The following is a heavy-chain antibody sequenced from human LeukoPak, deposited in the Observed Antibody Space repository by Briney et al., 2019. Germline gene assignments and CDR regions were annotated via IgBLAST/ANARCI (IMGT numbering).Heavy chain of an antibody. CDR1: GYTLTGYY. CDR2: INPSSGGT. V-gene: IGHV1-2*02. J-gene: IGHJ4*02. D-gene: IGHD2-8*01. Sequence: ASVKVSCKASGYTLTGYYMHWVRQAPGQGLEWMGWINPSSGGTNYAEKFQGRVTMTRDTSISTAYMELSSLTSDEKAVYYCAREDSVYWGQGTLVTVSS. CDR3: AREDSVY.